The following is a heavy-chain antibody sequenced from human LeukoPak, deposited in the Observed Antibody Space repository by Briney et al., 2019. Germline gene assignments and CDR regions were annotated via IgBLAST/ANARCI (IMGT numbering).Heavy chain of an antibody. Sequence: SETLSLSCIVSGGPISRSSDYCGFIRQPPGKGLEWIGSIYYSGNTYYNASLKSQVSISIDTSKNQFSLRLTSVTAADTAVYYCARQTGSGLFILPGGQGTLVTVSS. CDR3: ARQTGSGLFILP. CDR1: GGPISRSSDY. V-gene: IGHV4-39*01. CDR2: IYYSGNT. J-gene: IGHJ4*02. D-gene: IGHD3/OR15-3a*01.